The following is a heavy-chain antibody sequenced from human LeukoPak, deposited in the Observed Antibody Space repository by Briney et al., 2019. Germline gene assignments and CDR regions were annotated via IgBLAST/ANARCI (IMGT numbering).Heavy chain of an antibody. CDR2: INSDGSST. D-gene: IGHD3-10*01. J-gene: IGHJ6*03. Sequence: GGSLRLSCAASGFTFSNYWIHWVRQAPGKGLVWVSRINSDGSSTNYADSVKGRFTISRDKAKDTLYLQMNSLRAEDTAVYYCARSPRPYGSGGYFGGALYYYYMDVWGKGTTVTISS. CDR3: ARSPRPYGSGGYFGGALYYYYMDV. V-gene: IGHV3-74*01. CDR1: GFTFSNYW.